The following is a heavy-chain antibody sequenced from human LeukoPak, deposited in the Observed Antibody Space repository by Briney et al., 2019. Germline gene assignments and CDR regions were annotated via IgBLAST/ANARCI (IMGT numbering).Heavy chain of an antibody. V-gene: IGHV1-18*01. CDR1: GYTFTSYG. CDR2: ISAYNGNT. D-gene: IGHD6-13*01. CDR3: ARDYSSSWPYYYYYYGMDV. J-gene: IGHJ6*02. Sequence: ASVKVSCKASGYTFTSYGISWVRQAPGQGLEWMGWISAYNGNTNYAQKLQGRVTMTTDTSTSTAYMELRSLRSDDTAVYYCARDYSSSWPYYYYYYGMDVWGQGTTVTVSS.